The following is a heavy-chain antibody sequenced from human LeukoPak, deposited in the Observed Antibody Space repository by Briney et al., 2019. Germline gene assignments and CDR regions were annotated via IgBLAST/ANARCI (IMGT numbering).Heavy chain of an antibody. Sequence: GGSLRLSCAASGFTVSSNYMSWVRQAPGKGLEWVSVIYSGGSTYYADSVKGRFTISRHNSKNTLYLQMNSLRAEDTAVYYCARGGLRYFDWLTTHYYYYGMDVWGQGTTVTVSS. D-gene: IGHD3-9*01. V-gene: IGHV3-53*04. J-gene: IGHJ6*02. CDR2: IYSGGST. CDR3: ARGGLRYFDWLTTHYYYYGMDV. CDR1: GFTVSSNY.